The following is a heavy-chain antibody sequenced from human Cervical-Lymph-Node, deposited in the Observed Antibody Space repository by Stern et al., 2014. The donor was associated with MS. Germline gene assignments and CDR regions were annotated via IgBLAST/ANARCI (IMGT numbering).Heavy chain of an antibody. Sequence: VQLGQSAAEVKKPGESLRISCKGSRDTFTSYWIGWVRQMPGKGLEWMGNISPGDSDTTYSPSFQGQVTISADKSIPPAYLQWSSLKASDTAMYYCARCDGYNFDYWGQGTLVTVSS. J-gene: IGHJ4*02. CDR2: ISPGDSDT. CDR1: RDTFTSYW. D-gene: IGHD5-24*01. V-gene: IGHV5-51*01. CDR3: ARCDGYNFDY.